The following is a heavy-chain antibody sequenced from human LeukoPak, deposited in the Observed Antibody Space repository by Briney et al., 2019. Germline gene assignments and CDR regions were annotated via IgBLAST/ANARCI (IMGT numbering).Heavy chain of an antibody. V-gene: IGHV3-21*01. CDR2: ISSSSRYI. J-gene: IGHJ4*02. CDR1: GFSFSTYS. D-gene: IGHD3-22*01. CDR3: ARTDYYDSSGYSYFDY. Sequence: GACLRLSCAPSGFSFSTYSINWVRPAPEKGRGWVSSISSSSRYISCADSVKGRFTISRDNAKSSLYLQMNSLRAEDTAVYYCARTDYYDSSGYSYFDYWGQGTLVTVSS.